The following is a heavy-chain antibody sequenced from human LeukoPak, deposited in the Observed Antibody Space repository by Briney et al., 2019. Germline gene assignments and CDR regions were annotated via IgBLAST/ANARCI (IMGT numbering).Heavy chain of an antibody. J-gene: IGHJ4*02. CDR2: IYPGDSDT. CDR3: ARRAPYYYDSSGYYYFDY. V-gene: IGHV5-51*01. D-gene: IGHD3-22*01. Sequence: GESLKISCKGSGYSFTSYWIGWVRQMPGKGLEWMGIIYPGDSDTRYSPSFQGQVTISADKSISTAYLQWSSLKASDTAMYYCARRAPYYYDSSGYYYFDYWGQGTLVTVSS. CDR1: GYSFTSYW.